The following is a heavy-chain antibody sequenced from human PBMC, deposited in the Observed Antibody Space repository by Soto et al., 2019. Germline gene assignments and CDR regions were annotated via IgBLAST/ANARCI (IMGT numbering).Heavy chain of an antibody. D-gene: IGHD3-3*01. Sequence: SETLSLTSPVYGGSCRGYYLSWIRQTPGKGLEWIGEINHSGSTNYNPSLKSRVTISVDTSKNQFSLKLSSVTAADTAVYYCARGLCYDLPEVYYYYGMDVWGQGTTVTVSS. V-gene: IGHV4-34*01. CDR2: INHSGST. J-gene: IGHJ6*02. CDR3: ARGLCYDLPEVYYYYGMDV. CDR1: GGSCRGYY.